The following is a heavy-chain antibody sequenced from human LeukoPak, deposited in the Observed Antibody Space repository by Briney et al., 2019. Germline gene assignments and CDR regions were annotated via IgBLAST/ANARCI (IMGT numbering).Heavy chain of an antibody. CDR2: ISSSSNYI. D-gene: IGHD2-2*02. V-gene: IGHV3-21*01. CDR1: GFTFSSYS. Sequence: GGSLRLSCAASGFTFSSYSMNWVRQAPGKGLEWVSSISSSSNYIYYADSVKGRFTISRDNAKNSLYLQMNSLRAEDTAVYYCARVAGSCSSTSCYTGWFDPWGQGTLVTVSS. J-gene: IGHJ5*02. CDR3: ARVAGSCSSTSCYTGWFDP.